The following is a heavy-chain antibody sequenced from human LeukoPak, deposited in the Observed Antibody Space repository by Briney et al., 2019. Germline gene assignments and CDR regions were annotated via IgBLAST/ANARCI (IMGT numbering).Heavy chain of an antibody. J-gene: IGHJ4*02. CDR1: GYTLTSYY. CDR3: ASAYGDYGY. Sequence: ASVKVSCKASGYTLTSYYMYRVRQAPGQGLEWNGIINPSGSSTSYAQKFQGRVTMTRDTSTSTVYMELISLRSEDTAVYYCASAYGDYGYWGQGTVVTVSS. V-gene: IGHV1-46*01. CDR2: INPSGSST. D-gene: IGHD4-17*01.